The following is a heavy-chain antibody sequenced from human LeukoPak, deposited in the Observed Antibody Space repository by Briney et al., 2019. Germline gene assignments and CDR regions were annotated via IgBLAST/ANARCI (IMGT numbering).Heavy chain of an antibody. Sequence: GRSLRLSCTASGFMFGGYAVSWVRQAPGKGLEWVSSISSSSSYIYYADSVKGRFTISRDNAKNSLYLQMNSLRAEDTAVYYCARDRAPESFRSCGFDPWGQGTLVTVSS. CDR2: ISSSSSYI. D-gene: IGHD6-13*01. CDR3: ARDRAPESFRSCGFDP. V-gene: IGHV3-21*01. CDR1: GFMFGGYA. J-gene: IGHJ5*02.